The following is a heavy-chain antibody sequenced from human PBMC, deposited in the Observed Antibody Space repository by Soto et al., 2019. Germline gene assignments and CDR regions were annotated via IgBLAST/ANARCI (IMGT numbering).Heavy chain of an antibody. Sequence: PGGSLRLSYAASGFTFSSYWMHWVRQAPGKGLVWVSRINSDGSSTSYADSVKGRFTISRDNAKNTLYLQMNSLRAEDTAVYYCARVAHCGGDCYDAFDIWGQGTMVTVSS. J-gene: IGHJ3*02. CDR2: INSDGSST. D-gene: IGHD2-21*02. CDR1: GFTFSSYW. V-gene: IGHV3-74*01. CDR3: ARVAHCGGDCYDAFDI.